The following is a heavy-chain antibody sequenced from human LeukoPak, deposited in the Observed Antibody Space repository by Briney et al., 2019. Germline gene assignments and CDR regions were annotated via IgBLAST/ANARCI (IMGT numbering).Heavy chain of an antibody. J-gene: IGHJ5*02. Sequence: GASVKVSCKASGYTFTVYYMYWVRQAPVQGLEWMGRINPNSGDTDYAQNFQGRVTMTRDTSISTAYMELTNLRSDDTAVYYCARGYCSGGTCYLVENWFDPWGQGTLVTVSS. D-gene: IGHD2-15*01. CDR3: ARGYCSGGTCYLVENWFDP. CDR2: INPNSGDT. V-gene: IGHV1-2*06. CDR1: GYTFTVYY.